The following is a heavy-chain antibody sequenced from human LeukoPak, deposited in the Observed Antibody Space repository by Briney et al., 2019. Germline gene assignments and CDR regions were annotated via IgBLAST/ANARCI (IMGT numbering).Heavy chain of an antibody. CDR1: AFTFSTYA. V-gene: IGHV3-23*01. CDR2: ISGSGAGT. Sequence: PGGSLRLSCAASAFTFSTYAMSWVRQAPGMGLEWVSGISGSGAGTYYADSVRGRFTISRDNSKNTLYLQMNSLGAEDTAVYYCSNLYSSNYWGQGTLVTVSS. D-gene: IGHD6-13*01. CDR3: SNLYSSNY. J-gene: IGHJ4*02.